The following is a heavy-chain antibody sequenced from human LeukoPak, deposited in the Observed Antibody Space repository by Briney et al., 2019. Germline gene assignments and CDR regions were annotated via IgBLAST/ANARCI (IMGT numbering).Heavy chain of an antibody. Sequence: PGGSLRLSCAASGFTFSSYWMHWVRQAPGTGLVWVSRINSDGSSTSYADSVKGRFTISRDNAKNTLYLQMHSLRAEDTAVYYCAKFPRNFVAYFYYYMDVWGKGTTVIVSS. CDR2: INSDGSST. CDR3: AKFPRNFVAYFYYYMDV. J-gene: IGHJ6*03. V-gene: IGHV3-74*01. D-gene: IGHD1-14*01. CDR1: GFTFSSYW.